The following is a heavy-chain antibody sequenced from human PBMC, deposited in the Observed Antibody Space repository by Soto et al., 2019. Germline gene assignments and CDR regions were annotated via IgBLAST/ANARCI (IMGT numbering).Heavy chain of an antibody. CDR1: GDTFTANY. J-gene: IGHJ4*02. V-gene: IGHV1-18*04. D-gene: IGHD5-18*01. Sequence: ASVKVSCKASGDTFTANYIHWVRQAPGQGLEWMGWISAYNGNTNYAQKLQGRVTMTTDTSTSTAYMELRSLRSDDTAVYYCARGDGYSYGYGGDYWGQGTLVTVSS. CDR3: ARGDGYSYGYGGDY. CDR2: ISAYNGNT.